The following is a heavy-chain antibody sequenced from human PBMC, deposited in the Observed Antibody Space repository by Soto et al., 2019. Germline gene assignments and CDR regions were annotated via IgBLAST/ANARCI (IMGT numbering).Heavy chain of an antibody. J-gene: IGHJ6*02. D-gene: IGHD3-22*01. V-gene: IGHV4-31*03. CDR3: ARVPDYYDSSGYPRYYYYGMDV. CDR1: GGSSSSGGDY. Sequence: SETLSLTCTVSGGSSSSGGDYWSWIRQHPGKGLEWIGYIYYSGSTYYNPSLKSRVTISVDTSKNQFSLKLSSVTAADTAVYYCARVPDYYDSSGYPRYYYYGMDVWGQGTTVTVSS. CDR2: IYYSGST.